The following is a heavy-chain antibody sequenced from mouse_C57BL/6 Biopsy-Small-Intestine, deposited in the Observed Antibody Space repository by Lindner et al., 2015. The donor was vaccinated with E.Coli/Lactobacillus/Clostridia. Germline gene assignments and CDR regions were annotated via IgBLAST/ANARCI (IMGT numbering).Heavy chain of an antibody. Sequence: VQLQESGPELVKPGASVKMSCKASGYTFTDYNMHWVKQSHGKSLEWIGYINPNNGGTRYNQKFKGKATLTVNKSSSTAYMELRSLTSEDSAVYYCARGGDYDPYAMDYWGQGTSVTVSS. CDR2: INPNNGGT. V-gene: IGHV1-22*01. CDR1: GYTFTDYN. CDR3: ARGGDYDPYAMDY. J-gene: IGHJ4*01. D-gene: IGHD2-4*01.